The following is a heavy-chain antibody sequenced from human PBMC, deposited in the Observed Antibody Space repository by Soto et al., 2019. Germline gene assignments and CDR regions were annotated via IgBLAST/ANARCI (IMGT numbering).Heavy chain of an antibody. V-gene: IGHV2-5*02. J-gene: IGHJ3*02. Sequence: QVTLKESGRPLVKPTQTLTLTCSFSGFSLRTNGVGVGWIRQPPGKALECLARIYWDDDQRYNPSLKSRLTIAKDTSRNQVVRTMTNMDPVDTATYYCARIKVVRGVIITDAFDTWGQGTMVTVSS. CDR2: IYWDDDQ. CDR1: GFSLRTNGVG. CDR3: ARIKVVRGVIITDAFDT. D-gene: IGHD3-10*01.